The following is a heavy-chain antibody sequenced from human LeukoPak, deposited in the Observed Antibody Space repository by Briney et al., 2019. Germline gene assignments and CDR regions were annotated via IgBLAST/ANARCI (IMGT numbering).Heavy chain of an antibody. CDR3: AKSPMTADGSGIRWLMDV. V-gene: IGHV3-23*01. D-gene: IGHD3-10*01. CDR2: INPGGGSP. Sequence: GGSLRLSCAASGFTFSSHWMSWIRQAPGKGPEWVSGINPGGGSPSYADAVKGRFTISRDNSKNTLYLQMNSLRAEDTALYYCAKSPMTADGSGIRWLMDVWGKGTTVTISS. CDR1: GFTFSSHW. J-gene: IGHJ6*03.